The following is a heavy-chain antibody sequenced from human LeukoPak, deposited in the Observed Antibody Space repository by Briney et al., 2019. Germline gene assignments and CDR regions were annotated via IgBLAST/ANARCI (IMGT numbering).Heavy chain of an antibody. V-gene: IGHV4-38-2*01. CDR2: IYHSGST. D-gene: IGHD3-3*01. CDR1: GYSISIGYY. Sequence: SETLSLTCAVSGYSISIGYYWGWIRQPPGKGLEWIGSIYHSGSTYYNPSLKSRVTISVDTSKNQFSLKLSSVTAADTAVHYYARLGPRITTKGYYMDVWGKGTTVTVSS. CDR3: ARLGPRITTKGYYMDV. J-gene: IGHJ6*03.